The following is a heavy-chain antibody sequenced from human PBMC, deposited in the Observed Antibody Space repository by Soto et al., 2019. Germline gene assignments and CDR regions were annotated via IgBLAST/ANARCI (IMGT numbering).Heavy chain of an antibody. V-gene: IGHV3-7*02. D-gene: IGHD6-19*01. Sequence: EVQLVESGGGLVQPGGSLRLSCAASGFTFSSYWMNWVRQAPGKGLEWVANIKQDGTEKYYVDSVKDRFTISRDNAKSSLHLQLNSQSADDTAVYYCAGGTGWFIVDWGQGTLVTVSS. J-gene: IGHJ4*02. CDR3: AGGTGWFIVD. CDR1: GFTFSSYW. CDR2: IKQDGTEK.